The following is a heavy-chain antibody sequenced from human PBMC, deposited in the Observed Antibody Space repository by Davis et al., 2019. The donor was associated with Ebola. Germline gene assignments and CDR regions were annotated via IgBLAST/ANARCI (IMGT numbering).Heavy chain of an antibody. V-gene: IGHV3-33*01. CDR2: IWYDGSNK. J-gene: IGHJ4*02. Sequence: PGGSLRLSCAASGFTFSSYGMHWVRQAPGKGLEWVAVIWYDGSNKYYADSVKGRFTISRDNSKNTLYLQMNSLRAEDTAVYYCARDRLPSDVGRWLQPYGYWGQGTLVTVSS. CDR3: ARDRLPSDVGRWLQPYGY. CDR1: GFTFSSYG. D-gene: IGHD5-24*01.